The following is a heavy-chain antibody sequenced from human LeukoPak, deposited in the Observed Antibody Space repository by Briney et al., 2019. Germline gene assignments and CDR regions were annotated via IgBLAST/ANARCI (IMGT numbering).Heavy chain of an antibody. J-gene: IGHJ4*02. CDR1: GGSFSGYY. Sequence: PSETLSLTCAVYGGSFSGYYWSWIRQPPGKGLEWIGEINHSGSTNYNPSLKSRVTISVDTSKNQFSLKLSSVTAADTAVYYRAGERYGVIDYWGQGTLVTVSS. CDR2: INHSGST. V-gene: IGHV4-34*01. CDR3: AGERYGVIDY. D-gene: IGHD4-17*01.